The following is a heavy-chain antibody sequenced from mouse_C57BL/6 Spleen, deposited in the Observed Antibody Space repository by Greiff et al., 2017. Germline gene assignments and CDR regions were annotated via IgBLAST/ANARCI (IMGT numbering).Heavy chain of an antibody. CDR1: GFTFSSYA. J-gene: IGHJ3*01. D-gene: IGHD2-2*01. CDR3: ARYGYDGGFAY. Sequence: EVQGVESGGGLVKPGGSLKLSCAASGFTFSSYAMSWVRQTPEKRLEWVGTISDGGSYTYYPDHVKGRSTISRDNAKNNLYLQVSYLKSEDTAMDYCARYGYDGGFAYWGQGTLVTVSA. CDR2: ISDGGSYT. V-gene: IGHV5-4*01.